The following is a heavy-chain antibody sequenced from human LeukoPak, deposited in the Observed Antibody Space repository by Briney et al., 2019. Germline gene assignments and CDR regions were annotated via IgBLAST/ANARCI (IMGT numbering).Heavy chain of an antibody. D-gene: IGHD3-3*01. CDR1: GGSISSYY. J-gene: IGHJ6*03. V-gene: IGHV4-34*01. CDR3: ARERRGVGVVIYYYYYYMDV. CDR2: INHSVST. Sequence: SETLSLTCTVSGGSISSYYWGWIRQPPGQGLEWIGEINHSVSTNYNPSLKSRVTISVDTSKNQFSLKLSSVIAADTAVYYCARERRGVGVVIYYYYYYMDVWGKGTTVTVSS.